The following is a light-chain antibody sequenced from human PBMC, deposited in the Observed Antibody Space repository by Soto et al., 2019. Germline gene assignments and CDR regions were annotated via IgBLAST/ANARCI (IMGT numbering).Light chain of an antibody. CDR3: QQRHMWHIT. CDR1: QSFRGL. J-gene: IGKJ5*01. CDR2: DAY. Sequence: EVVLTQSQVTLSLSPGERPTVSCRASQSFRGLLAWYQQKPGQAPRRLIYDAYNRPTGIPPRFGGSGSGTDFTLTISSLEPEDSAVYYCQQRHMWHITFGQGTRLEIK. V-gene: IGKV3-11*01.